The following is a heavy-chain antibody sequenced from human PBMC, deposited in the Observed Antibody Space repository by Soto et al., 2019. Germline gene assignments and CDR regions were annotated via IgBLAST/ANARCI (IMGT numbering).Heavy chain of an antibody. D-gene: IGHD3-22*01. CDR3: ARGSTDYFDSTGYHGYFDY. Sequence: TLSLTCAVSGGSISSGDYSWSWIRQPPGKGLEWLGYISDSGSTYYNPSLKSRATISADRSKNQFSLNLSSVTAADTAVYYCARGSTDYFDSTGYHGYFDYWGQGTMVTVYS. CDR2: ISDSGST. J-gene: IGHJ4*02. V-gene: IGHV4-30-2*01. CDR1: GGSISSGDYS.